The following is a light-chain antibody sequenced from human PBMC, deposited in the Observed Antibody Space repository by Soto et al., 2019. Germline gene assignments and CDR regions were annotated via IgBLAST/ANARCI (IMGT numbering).Light chain of an antibody. V-gene: IGKV3-15*01. Sequence: EVVMRQSTATKSLSQGEGATLSCRASQSVSRNLAWYKQKPGQAPRLIIYGASTRATGIPDRVRGSGSGTEFTLTISSLQPEDVATYYGQQTYITPRTFGPGTKVDIK. CDR2: GAS. J-gene: IGKJ1*01. CDR1: QSVSRN. CDR3: QQTYITPRT.